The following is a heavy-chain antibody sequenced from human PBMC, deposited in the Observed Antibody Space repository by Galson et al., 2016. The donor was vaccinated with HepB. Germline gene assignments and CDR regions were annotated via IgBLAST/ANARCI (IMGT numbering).Heavy chain of an antibody. J-gene: IGHJ3*02. CDR1: GDSVSSNIAA. V-gene: IGHV6-1*01. CDR3: ARDPARVGFQTGAFDI. CDR2: TFYRSKWYN. Sequence: CAISGDSVSSNIAAWNWIRQSPSRGLEWLGRTFYRSKWYNDYAISVRSRITINPDTSKNQYPLQLNSVTPDDTAVYYCARDPARVGFQTGAFDIWGQGTMVTVSS. D-gene: IGHD1-26*01.